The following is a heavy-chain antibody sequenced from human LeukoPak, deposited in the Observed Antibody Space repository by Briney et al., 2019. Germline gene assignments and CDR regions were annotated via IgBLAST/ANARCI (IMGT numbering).Heavy chain of an antibody. J-gene: IGHJ3*02. Sequence: GGSLRLSCAASGFTFSSYGMHWVRQAPGKGLEWVAFIRYDGSNKYYADSVKGRFTLSRDNSKNTLYLQMNSLRAEDTAVYYCANLDSSSWYSDAFDIWGQGTMVTVSS. D-gene: IGHD6-13*01. CDR3: ANLDSSSWYSDAFDI. CDR2: IRYDGSNK. V-gene: IGHV3-30*02. CDR1: GFTFSSYG.